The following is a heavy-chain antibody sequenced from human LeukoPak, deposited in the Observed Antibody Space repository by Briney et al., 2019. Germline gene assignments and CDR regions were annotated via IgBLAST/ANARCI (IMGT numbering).Heavy chain of an antibody. CDR1: GFTFDDYA. Sequence: PGGSLRLSCAASGFTFDDYAMHWVRQAPGKGLEWVSGISWNSGSIGYADSVKGRFTISRDNAKNSLYLQMNSLRAEDTALYYCAQGGRRRYYGSGSPIWFDPWGQGTLVTVSS. J-gene: IGHJ5*02. V-gene: IGHV3-9*01. CDR3: AQGGRRRYYGSGSPIWFDP. D-gene: IGHD3-10*01. CDR2: ISWNSGSI.